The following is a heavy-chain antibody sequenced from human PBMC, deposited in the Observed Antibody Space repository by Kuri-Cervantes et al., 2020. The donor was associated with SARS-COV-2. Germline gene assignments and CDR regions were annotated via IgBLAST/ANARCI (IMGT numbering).Heavy chain of an antibody. D-gene: IGHD4/OR15-4a*01. J-gene: IGHJ4*02. V-gene: IGHV3-74*01. CDR1: GFTFNNYW. CDR3: ARQATIANPDY. CDR2: INGDGSSV. Sequence: GESLKISCAASGFTFNNYWMHWVRQTPGKGLVWVSRINGDGSSVSYADPVKGRFTISRDSATNTLFLQMTSLRAEDTALYYCARQATIANPDYWGQGTLVTVSS.